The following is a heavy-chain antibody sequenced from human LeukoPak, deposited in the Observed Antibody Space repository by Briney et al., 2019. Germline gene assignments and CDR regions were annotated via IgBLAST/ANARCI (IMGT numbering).Heavy chain of an antibody. Sequence: ASVKVSCKASGGTFSSYAISWVRQAPGQGLEWMGGIIPIFGTANYAQKFQGRVTSTADKSTSTAYMELSSLRSEDPAVYYCARDGYSSGWYGPNNWFDPWGQGTLVTVSS. D-gene: IGHD6-19*01. V-gene: IGHV1-69*06. J-gene: IGHJ5*02. CDR3: ARDGYSSGWYGPNNWFDP. CDR1: GGTFSSYA. CDR2: IIPIFGTA.